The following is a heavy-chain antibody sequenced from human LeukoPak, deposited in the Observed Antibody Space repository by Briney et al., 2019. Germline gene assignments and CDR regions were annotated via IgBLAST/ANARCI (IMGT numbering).Heavy chain of an antibody. J-gene: IGHJ5*01. CDR3: TKELGRWLQLNWFDS. Sequence: PGGSLRLSCAASGFTFSSYAVSWVRQAPGKGLEWVSAISGSGGSTYYADSVKGRFTISRDNSKNTLYLQMNSLRAEDTAVYYCTKELGRWLQLNWFDSWGQGTLVTVSS. D-gene: IGHD5-24*01. CDR2: ISGSGGST. V-gene: IGHV3-23*01. CDR1: GFTFSSYA.